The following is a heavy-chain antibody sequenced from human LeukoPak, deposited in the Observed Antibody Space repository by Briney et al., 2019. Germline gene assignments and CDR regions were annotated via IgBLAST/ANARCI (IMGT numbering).Heavy chain of an antibody. J-gene: IGHJ6*03. D-gene: IGHD5-18*01. Sequence: GGSLRLSCAASGFTFSNYWMNWVRQAPGKGLEWVANIKQDGSEKYYVDSVKGRFTISRDNAKNSMYLQMTSLRAEDTAVYYCARDRRGIQVWPREYYYNYMDVWGKGTTVTISS. CDR3: ARDRRGIQVWPREYYYNYMDV. CDR2: IKQDGSEK. CDR1: GFTFSNYW. V-gene: IGHV3-7*01.